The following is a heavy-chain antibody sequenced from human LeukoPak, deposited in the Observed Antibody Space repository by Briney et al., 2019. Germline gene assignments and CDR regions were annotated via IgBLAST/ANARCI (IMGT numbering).Heavy chain of an antibody. CDR2: IYYSGST. Sequence: SETLSLTCTGSGGSISSSSYSWGWIRQPPGKGLEWIGSIYYSGSTYYNPSLKSRVTISVDTSKNQFSLKLSSVTAADTAVYYCARDHTETSSLNFRNYYYYGMDIWGQGTTVIVSS. CDR1: GGSISSSSYS. D-gene: IGHD4-4*01. J-gene: IGHJ6*02. V-gene: IGHV4-39*02. CDR3: ARDHTETSSLNFRNYYYYGMDI.